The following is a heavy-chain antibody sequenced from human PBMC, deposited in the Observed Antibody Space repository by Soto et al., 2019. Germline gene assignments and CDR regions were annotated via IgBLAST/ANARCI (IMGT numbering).Heavy chain of an antibody. CDR3: ARGPEFGSNSDAFDI. D-gene: IGHD4-4*01. Sequence: QVQLVQSGAEVKKPGSSVKVSCKASGGTFSTSSMNWVRQAPEQGPEWMGNILPIFGTADYAQKFQGRVTITANESTKTVYMELRSLLSADTAVYYCARGPEFGSNSDAFDIWGQGTVVTVSS. CDR2: ILPIFGTA. CDR1: GGTFSTSS. J-gene: IGHJ3*02. V-gene: IGHV1-69*15.